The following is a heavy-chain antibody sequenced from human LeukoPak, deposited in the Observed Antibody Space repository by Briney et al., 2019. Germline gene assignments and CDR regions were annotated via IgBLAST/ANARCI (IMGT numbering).Heavy chain of an antibody. Sequence: GSLRLSCAASGFTFSSYSLNWVRQAPGKGLEWVSYISTTGNTIYYADSVKGRFTISRDNAKNSLYLQMNSLRDEDTGVYYCARAGDCDSWGQGTLVTVSS. D-gene: IGHD4-17*01. CDR2: ISTTGNTI. CDR1: GFTFSSYS. J-gene: IGHJ4*02. V-gene: IGHV3-48*02. CDR3: ARAGDCDS.